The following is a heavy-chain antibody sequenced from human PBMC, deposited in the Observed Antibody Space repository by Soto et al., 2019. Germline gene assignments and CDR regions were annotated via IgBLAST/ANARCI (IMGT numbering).Heavy chain of an antibody. CDR1: GGSISSGGYY. D-gene: IGHD2-15*01. J-gene: IGHJ6*03. V-gene: IGHV4-31*03. CDR3: ARGYCSGGSCYEHYYYYYYMDV. CDR2: IYYSGST. Sequence: QVQLQESGPGLVKPSQTLSLTCTVSGGSISSGGYYWSWIRQHPGKGLEWIGYIYYSGSTYYNPSLKRRVTISVDTSKNQFSLKLSSVTAADTAVYYCARGYCSGGSCYEHYYYYYYMDVWGKGTTVTVSS.